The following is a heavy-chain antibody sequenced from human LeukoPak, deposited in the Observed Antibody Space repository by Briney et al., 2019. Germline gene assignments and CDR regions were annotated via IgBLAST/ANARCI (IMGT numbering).Heavy chain of an antibody. V-gene: IGHV3-7*01. Sequence: GGPLPLSCPASGFPFISYWMTWARQAPGKGLEWVANIKQVGRKKYYVASVKGRFTISRDNAKNSLYLQMNSLRAEDTAVYYCARDDSGSNLGAFDVWGQGTMVTVSS. CDR3: ARDDSGSNLGAFDV. J-gene: IGHJ3*01. D-gene: IGHD1-26*01. CDR2: IKQVGRKK. CDR1: GFPFISYW.